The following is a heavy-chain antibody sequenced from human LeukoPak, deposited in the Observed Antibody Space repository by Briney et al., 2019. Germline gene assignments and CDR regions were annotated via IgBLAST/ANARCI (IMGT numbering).Heavy chain of an antibody. CDR2: IWYDGSNQ. D-gene: IGHD3-22*01. J-gene: IGHJ3*02. V-gene: IGHV3-33*01. CDR3: ARARSYDTTGYYFDAFDI. Sequence: GSLRLSCAASGFTFSSYGIHWVRQAPGKGLEWVAVIWYDGSNQYSADSVKGRFTISRGSSKNTLYLQMKSLGAEDTAVYYCARARSYDTTGYYFDAFDIWGQGTMVTVSS. CDR1: GFTFSSYG.